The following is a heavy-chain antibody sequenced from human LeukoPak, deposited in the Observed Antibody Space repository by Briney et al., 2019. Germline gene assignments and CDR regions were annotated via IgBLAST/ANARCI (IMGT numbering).Heavy chain of an antibody. V-gene: IGHV4/OR15-8*02. CDR1: GGFTSNDYW. CDR3: ASSIPIGWSPNTY. J-gene: IGHJ4*02. CDR2: IRHYDGHT. D-gene: IGHD6-19*01. Sequence: SETLSLTCDVSGGFTSNDYWWSWVRPPPGKGLEWIGEIRHYDGHTKYNPSLKGRVTISIDKPRNHFSLTLTSVTAADTAIHYCASSIPIGWSPNTYWGQGTLVIVSS.